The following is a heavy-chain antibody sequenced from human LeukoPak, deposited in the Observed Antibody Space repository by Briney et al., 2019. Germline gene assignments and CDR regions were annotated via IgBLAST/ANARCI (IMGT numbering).Heavy chain of an antibody. J-gene: IGHJ3*02. V-gene: IGHV1-69*13. Sequence: GASVKVSCKVSGYTLTELSMHWVRQAPGQGLEWMGGIIPIFGTANYAQKFQGRVTITADESTSTAYMELSSLRSEDTAVYYCARRRETMEGAFDIWGQGTMVTVSS. D-gene: IGHD4/OR15-4a*01. CDR3: ARRRETMEGAFDI. CDR1: GYTLTELS. CDR2: IIPIFGTA.